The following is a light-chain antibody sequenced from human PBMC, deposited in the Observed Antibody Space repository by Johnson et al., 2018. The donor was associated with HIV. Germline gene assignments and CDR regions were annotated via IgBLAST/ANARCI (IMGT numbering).Light chain of an antibody. CDR3: GTWDSSLLYV. CDR2: DNN. CDR1: SSNIGDNY. Sequence: QSVLTQPPSVSAAPGQKVTISCSGSSSNIGDNYVSWYQHLPGTAPKLLIYDNNKRPSGIPDRFSGSKSGTSATLGITGLQTGDEADYYCGTWDSSLLYVFGTGTKVTVL. J-gene: IGLJ1*01. V-gene: IGLV1-51*01.